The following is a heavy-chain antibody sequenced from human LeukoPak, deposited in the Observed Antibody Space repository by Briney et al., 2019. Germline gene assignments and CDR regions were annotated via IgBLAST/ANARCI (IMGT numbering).Heavy chain of an antibody. J-gene: IGHJ5*02. D-gene: IGHD3-3*01. CDR1: GGSISSYY. V-gene: IGHV4-59*01. CDR3: ARDWSGYYFDP. CDR2: IYYSGST. Sequence: SETLSLTCTVSGGSISSYYWSWIRQPPAKGLEWIGYIYYSGSTNYNPSLKSRVTISVDTSKNQFSLKLSSVTAAGTDVYYCARDWSGYYFDPWGQGTLVTVSS.